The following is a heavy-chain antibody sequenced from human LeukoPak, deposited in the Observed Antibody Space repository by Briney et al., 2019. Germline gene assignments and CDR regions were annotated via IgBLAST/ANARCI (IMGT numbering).Heavy chain of an antibody. CDR3: ARRYCSSTSCYYFDY. Sequence: ASLRVSCKASGYTFTDYYMHWVRQAPGQGLEWMGWINVNRGGTNYAQRFQGRVTMTRDTSITTAYMELSRLESDDTAVYYCARRYCSSTSCYYFDYWGQGTLVTVYS. J-gene: IGHJ4*02. V-gene: IGHV1-2*02. D-gene: IGHD2-2*01. CDR1: GYTFTDYY. CDR2: INVNRGGT.